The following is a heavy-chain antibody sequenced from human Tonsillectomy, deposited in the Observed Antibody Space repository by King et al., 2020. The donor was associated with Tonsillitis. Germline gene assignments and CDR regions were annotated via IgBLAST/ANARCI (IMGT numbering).Heavy chain of an antibody. Sequence: VQLVESGGGLVKPGGSLRLSCAASGFTFSSYSMNWVRQAPGKGLEWVSSISSSSRYIYYADSVKGRFTISRDNAKNSLYLQMNSLRAEDTAVYYCARDPYGDSYFDYWGQGTLVTVSS. D-gene: IGHD4-17*01. CDR3: ARDPYGDSYFDY. J-gene: IGHJ4*02. CDR1: GFTFSSYS. CDR2: ISSSSRYI. V-gene: IGHV3-21*01.